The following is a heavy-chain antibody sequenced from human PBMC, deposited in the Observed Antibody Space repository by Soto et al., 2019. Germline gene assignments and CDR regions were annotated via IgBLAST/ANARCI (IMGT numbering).Heavy chain of an antibody. V-gene: IGHV1-24*01. CDR1: GYTLTELS. CDR3: ATTSSGSYPYYYYYGMDV. J-gene: IGHJ6*02. Sequence: QVQLVQSGAEVKKPGASVKVSCKVSGYTLTELSMHWVRQAPGKGLEWMGGFDPEDGETIYAQKFQGRVTMTEDTXTXTXXMELSSLRSEDTAVYYCATTSSGSYPYYYYYGMDVWGQGTTVTVSS. D-gene: IGHD1-26*01. CDR2: FDPEDGET.